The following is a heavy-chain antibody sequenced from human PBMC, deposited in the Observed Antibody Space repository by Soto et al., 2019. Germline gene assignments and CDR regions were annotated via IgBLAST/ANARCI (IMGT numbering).Heavy chain of an antibody. CDR2: TSYDGSNN. V-gene: IGHV3-33*05. CDR3: ARWGTTGGLDV. Sequence: QVQLVESGGGVVQPGTSLRLSCVGSGFTFRSYVIHWVRQAPGKGLEWVALTSYDGSNNFYGDSVKGRFTISRHNTRNTVELQMDRLTVEDTALYYCARWGTTGGLDVWGQGTLVSVSS. CDR1: GFTFRSYV. D-gene: IGHD3-16*01. J-gene: IGHJ4*02.